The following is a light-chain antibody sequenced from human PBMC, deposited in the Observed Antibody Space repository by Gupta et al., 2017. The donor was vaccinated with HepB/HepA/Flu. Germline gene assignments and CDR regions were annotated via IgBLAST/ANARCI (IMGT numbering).Light chain of an antibody. CDR3: SSYTSSSMV. CDR2: DVS. V-gene: IGLV2-14*03. J-gene: IGLJ2*01. CDR1: SSDVGGYNY. Sequence: QSALTQPASVSGSPGQSITISCTGTSSDVGGYNYVSWYQQHPGNAPKLMIYDVSNPPSGVSNRFSSSASGTTASLTISGLQAEDDAYYYCSSYTSSSMVFGGGTKLTVL.